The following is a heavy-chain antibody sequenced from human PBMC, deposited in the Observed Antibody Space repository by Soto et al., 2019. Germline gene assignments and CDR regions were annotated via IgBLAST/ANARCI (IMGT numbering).Heavy chain of an antibody. CDR1: GFTFSSYV. J-gene: IGHJ6*02. D-gene: IGHD6-19*01. V-gene: IGHV3-30*18. CDR2: ISYDGSNK. CDR3: AKALIKQWLARTISYYYGMDV. Sequence: PGGSLRLSCAASGFTFSSYVMHWVRQSPGKGLEWVAVISYDGSNKYYADSVKGRSTISRDNSKNTLYLQMNSLRAEDTAVYYCAKALIKQWLARTISYYYGMDVWGQGTTVTVSS.